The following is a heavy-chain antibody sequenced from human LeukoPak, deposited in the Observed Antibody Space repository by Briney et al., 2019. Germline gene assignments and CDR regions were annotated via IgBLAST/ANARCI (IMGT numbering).Heavy chain of an antibody. CDR3: ARDWPSDDYGDWWFDP. CDR2: ISAYNGNT. D-gene: IGHD4-17*01. V-gene: IGHV1-18*01. CDR1: GYTFTSYG. J-gene: IGHJ5*02. Sequence: GASVKVSCKASGYTFTSYGISWVRQAPGQGLEWMGWISAYNGNTNYVQKLQGRVTMTTDTSTSTAYMELRSLRSDDTAVYYCARDWPSDDYGDWWFDPWGQGTLVTVSS.